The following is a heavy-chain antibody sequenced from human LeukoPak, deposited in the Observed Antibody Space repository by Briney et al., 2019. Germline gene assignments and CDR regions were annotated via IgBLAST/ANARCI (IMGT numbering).Heavy chain of an antibody. CDR3: ARSYSSDWSVYY. D-gene: IGHD6-13*01. CDR2: IHYSGST. CDR1: GGSFSGYY. Sequence: PSETLSLTCAVYGGSFSGYYWSWIRQPPGKGLEWIGYIHYSGSTYYKSSLKSRVSMSVDTSQSQFSLKLSSVTAADTAVYYCARSYSSDWSVYYWGQGTLVTVSS. J-gene: IGHJ4*02. V-gene: IGHV4-34*09.